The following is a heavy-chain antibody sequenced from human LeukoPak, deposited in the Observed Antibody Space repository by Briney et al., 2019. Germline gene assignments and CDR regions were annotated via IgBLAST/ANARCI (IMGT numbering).Heavy chain of an antibody. CDR3: ARVIAVAGTMHY. CDR1: GYTFTGYY. J-gene: IGHJ4*02. CDR2: INPNSGGT. V-gene: IGHV1-2*02. Sequence: ASVKVSCKASGYTFTGYYMHWVRQAPGQGLEWMEWINPNSGGTNYAQKFQGRVTMTRDTSISTAYMELSRLRSDDTAVYYCARVIAVAGTMHYWGQGTLVTVSS. D-gene: IGHD6-19*01.